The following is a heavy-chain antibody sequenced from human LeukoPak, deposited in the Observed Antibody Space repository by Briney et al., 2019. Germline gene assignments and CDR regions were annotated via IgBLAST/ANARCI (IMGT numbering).Heavy chain of an antibody. V-gene: IGHV3-49*03. Sequence: PGGSLRLSCTASGFTFGDYAMSWFRQAPGKGLEWVGFISSKGYGGTTEYAASVKGRFIISRDDSKSIAYLQMNSLKTEDTAMYYCAKTNYYDTTDDKPYTTHFDYWGQGALVTVSS. CDR2: ISSKGYGGTT. J-gene: IGHJ4*02. CDR1: GFTFGDYA. CDR3: AKTNYYDTTDDKPYTTHFDY. D-gene: IGHD3-22*01.